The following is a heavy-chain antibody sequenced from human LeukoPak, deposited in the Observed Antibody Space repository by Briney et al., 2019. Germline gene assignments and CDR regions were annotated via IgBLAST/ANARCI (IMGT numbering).Heavy chain of an antibody. J-gene: IGHJ4*02. CDR1: GGSFSGYY. Sequence: SETLSLTCAVYGGSFSGYYWSWIRQPPGKGLEWIGEINHSGSTNYNPSLKSRVTISVDTSKNQFSLKLSSVTAADTAVYCCASTSSSWKRHLDYWGQGTLVTVSS. CDR3: ASTSSSWKRHLDY. D-gene: IGHD6-13*01. V-gene: IGHV4-34*01. CDR2: INHSGST.